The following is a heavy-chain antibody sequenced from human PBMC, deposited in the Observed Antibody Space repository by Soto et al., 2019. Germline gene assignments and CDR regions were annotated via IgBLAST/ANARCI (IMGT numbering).Heavy chain of an antibody. Sequence: QVQLVESGGGVVQPGRSLRLSCAASGFTFRTYGMHWVRQAPGKGLEWLAVISNTGINKYYADSVKGRFTISRDNSRDTLFLQMNSLRGEDTAIYYCAKEGVITAAFDYWGQGTLVTVSS. V-gene: IGHV3-30*18. D-gene: IGHD6-13*01. CDR2: ISNTGINK. CDR1: GFTFRTYG. CDR3: AKEGVITAAFDY. J-gene: IGHJ4*02.